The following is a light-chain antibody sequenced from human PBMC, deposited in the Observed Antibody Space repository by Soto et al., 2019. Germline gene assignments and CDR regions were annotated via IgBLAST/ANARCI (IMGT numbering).Light chain of an antibody. CDR3: AAWDDSLTGVV. CDR2: LND. CDR1: SSNIGSST. J-gene: IGLJ2*01. V-gene: IGLV1-44*01. Sequence: QSVLTQPPSASGTPGQRVTISCSGSSSNIGSSTVNWYQQLPGTAPKVLIYLNDQRPSGVPARFSGSQSGTSASLAISGLQSEDEADYYCAAWDDSLTGVVFGGGTKLTVL.